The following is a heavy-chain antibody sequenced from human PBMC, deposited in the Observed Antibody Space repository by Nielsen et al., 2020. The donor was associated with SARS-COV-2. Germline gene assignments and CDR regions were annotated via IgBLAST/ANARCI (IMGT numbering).Heavy chain of an antibody. J-gene: IGHJ6*02. Sequence: VRQAPGKGLERVAVISYDGSNKYYADSVKGRFTISRDNSKNTLYLQMNSLRAEDTAVYYCASAGYYDFWSGYYYYYYGMDVWGQGTTVTVSS. D-gene: IGHD3-3*01. V-gene: IGHV3-30*04. CDR2: ISYDGSNK. CDR3: ASAGYYDFWSGYYYYYYGMDV.